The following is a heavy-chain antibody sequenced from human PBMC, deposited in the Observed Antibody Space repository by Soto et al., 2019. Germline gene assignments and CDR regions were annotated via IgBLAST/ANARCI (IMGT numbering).Heavy chain of an antibody. J-gene: IGHJ4*01. V-gene: IGHV4-30-2*03. Sequence: PSETLSLTCAVSGGSISSGGYSWSWIRQPPGKGLEWIGYIYHSGSTYSNPSLKSRVTISVDTSNNQLSLKLRSVTAADTAVYYCARHDGFSSGWIFDYWGHGTLVTVSS. CDR1: GGSISSGGYS. D-gene: IGHD6-19*01. CDR3: ARHDGFSSGWIFDY. CDR2: IYHSGST.